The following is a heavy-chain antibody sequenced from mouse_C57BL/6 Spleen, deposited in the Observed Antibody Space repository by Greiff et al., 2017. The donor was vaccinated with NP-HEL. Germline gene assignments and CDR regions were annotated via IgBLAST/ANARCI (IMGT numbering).Heavy chain of an antibody. CDR2: IWSGGST. J-gene: IGHJ1*03. CDR1: GFSLTSYG. CDR3: ARNGYGYDWYFDV. D-gene: IGHD2-2*01. Sequence: VKLMESGPGLVQPSQSLSITCTVSGFSLTSYGVHWVRQSPGKGLEWLGVIWSGGSTDYNAAFISRLSISKDNSKSQVFCKMNSLQADDTAIYYCARNGYGYDWYFDVWGTGTTVTVSS. V-gene: IGHV2-2*01.